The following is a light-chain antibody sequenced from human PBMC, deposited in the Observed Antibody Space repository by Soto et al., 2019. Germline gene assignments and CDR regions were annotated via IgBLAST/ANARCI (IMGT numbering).Light chain of an antibody. CDR3: QQYGGSTIT. Sequence: EVELTQSPGTLSLSPGDRATLSCGASQSVTSKLAWYQQKPGQAPRLLISGASNRATGIPDRFSGSGSGTDFTLTISRLEPEDFALYFCQQYGGSTITFGLGTRLEI. J-gene: IGKJ5*01. CDR1: QSVTSK. CDR2: GAS. V-gene: IGKV3-20*01.